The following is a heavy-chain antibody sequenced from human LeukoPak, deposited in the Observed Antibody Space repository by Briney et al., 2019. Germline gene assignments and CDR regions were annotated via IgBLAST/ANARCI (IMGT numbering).Heavy chain of an antibody. Sequence: PSETLSLTCTVSGGPISSSSYYRGWIRQPPGKGLEWLGSIYYSGSPYYNPSLKSRVTISVGTSKNQFSLKLSSVTAADTAVYYCASITYYYDSSGYSDYWGQGTLVTVSS. CDR2: IYYSGSP. CDR1: GGPISSSSYY. D-gene: IGHD3-22*01. V-gene: IGHV4-39*01. J-gene: IGHJ4*02. CDR3: ASITYYYDSSGYSDY.